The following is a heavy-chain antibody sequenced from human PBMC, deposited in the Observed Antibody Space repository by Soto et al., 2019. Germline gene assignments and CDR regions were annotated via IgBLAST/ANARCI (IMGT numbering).Heavy chain of an antibody. D-gene: IGHD3-3*01. CDR1: GFTFSRYE. Sequence: GGSLRLSCAASGFTFSRYEVNWVRQAPGKGLEWVSYINGAGRSIYYADSVRGRFTISRDNDKNSVYLQMNSLRAEDTAIYYCARDREFWCVFDFWGQGTLVTVSS. V-gene: IGHV3-48*03. CDR3: ARDREFWCVFDF. CDR2: INGAGRSI. J-gene: IGHJ4*02.